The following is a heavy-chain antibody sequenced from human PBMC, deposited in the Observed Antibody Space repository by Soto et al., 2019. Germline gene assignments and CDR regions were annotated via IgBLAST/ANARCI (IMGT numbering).Heavy chain of an antibody. D-gene: IGHD3-3*01. CDR1: GYNFTTYA. CDR2: INTGNGNT. Sequence: ASVKVSCKASGYNFTTYAMLWVRQAPGQRPEWMGWINTGNGNTKYSPKFQARVTITRDTSASTAYMELSSLKSEDTAVYYCARGERLSFYYYGMDVWGKGSKVTVSS. V-gene: IGHV1-3*04. J-gene: IGHJ6*04. CDR3: ARGERLSFYYYGMDV.